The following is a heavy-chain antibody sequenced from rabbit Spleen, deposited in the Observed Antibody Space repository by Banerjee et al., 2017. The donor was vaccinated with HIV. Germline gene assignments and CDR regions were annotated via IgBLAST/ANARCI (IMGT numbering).Heavy chain of an antibody. Sequence: QEQLEESGGGLVQPDGSLALTCKASGFSFSSSDYICWVRQAPGKGLGWISCIAGSSSGFTYSATWAKGRFTISKTSSTTVTLQMTSLTAADTATYFCARDTGSSFSSYGMDLWGPGTLVTVS. D-gene: IGHD8-1*01. V-gene: IGHV1S45*01. CDR2: IAGSSSGFT. CDR1: GFSFSSSDY. J-gene: IGHJ6*01. CDR3: ARDTGSSFSSYGMDL.